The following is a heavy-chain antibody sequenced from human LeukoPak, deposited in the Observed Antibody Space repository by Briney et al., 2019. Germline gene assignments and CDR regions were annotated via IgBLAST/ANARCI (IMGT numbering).Heavy chain of an antibody. CDR3: PREGAVQDSCGFYQDAFDI. CDR1: GFTFRNYE. J-gene: IGHJ3*02. V-gene: IGHV3-48*03. D-gene: IGHD3-22*01. Sequence: GGSLRLSCTAPGFTFRNYEMNWVRQAPGKGLEWILYSSTSGSSIYYTDSVKGRFSISRDNAKNSLYLQMHSLRAEETAVYYCPREGAVQDSCGFYQDAFDIWGQGTMVIVSS. CDR2: SSTSGSSI.